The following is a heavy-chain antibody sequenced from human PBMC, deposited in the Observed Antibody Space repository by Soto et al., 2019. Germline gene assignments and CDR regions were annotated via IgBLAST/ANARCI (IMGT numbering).Heavy chain of an antibody. V-gene: IGHV4-34*01. CDR2: IKDGGST. CDR3: ARGQEGIVATH. J-gene: IGHJ4*02. CDR1: GGSLSGYY. D-gene: IGHD5-12*01. Sequence: QVQLPQWGAGLLKPSETLSLTCAVNGGSLSGYYWSWIRQPPGKGLEWIGEIKDGGSTNYSPSLRGRVTISADTSKNQFSLRLNSVTAADTAVYFCARGQEGIVATHWDQGTLVTVSS.